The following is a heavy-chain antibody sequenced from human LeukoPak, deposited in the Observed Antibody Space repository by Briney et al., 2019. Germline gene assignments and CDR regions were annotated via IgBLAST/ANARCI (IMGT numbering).Heavy chain of an antibody. D-gene: IGHD3-3*02. CDR3: ARDLHFWSGYVFDY. CDR2: INPNSGGT. V-gene: IGHV1-2*02. Sequence: GASVKVSCKASGDTFTGYYMHWVRQAPGQGLEWMGWINPNSGGTNYAQKFQGRVTMTRDTSISTAYMELSRLRSDDTAVYYCARDLHFWSGYVFDYWGQGTLVTVSS. CDR1: GDTFTGYY. J-gene: IGHJ4*02.